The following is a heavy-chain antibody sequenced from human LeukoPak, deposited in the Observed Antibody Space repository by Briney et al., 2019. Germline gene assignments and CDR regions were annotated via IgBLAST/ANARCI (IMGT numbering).Heavy chain of an antibody. CDR1: GFTFSTNA. Sequence: GGSLRLSCAASGFTFSTNAMSWVRQAPGKGLEWVSGIAGSSDATYYADSVKGRFTISRDISRNTLYLQMNSLRADDTAVYFCAKDTSYHGYWGQGTLVTVSS. CDR2: IAGSSDAT. CDR3: AKDTSYHGY. V-gene: IGHV3-23*01. J-gene: IGHJ4*02. D-gene: IGHD3-16*02.